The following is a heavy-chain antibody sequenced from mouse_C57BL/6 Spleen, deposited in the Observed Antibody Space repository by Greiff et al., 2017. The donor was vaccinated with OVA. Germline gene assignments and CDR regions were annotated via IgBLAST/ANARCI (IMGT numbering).Heavy chain of an antibody. CDR2: IHPNSGST. CDR3: ARAKDGYYPWVAY. V-gene: IGHV1-64*01. D-gene: IGHD2-3*01. Sequence: QVQLQQPGAELVKPGASVKLSCKASGYTFTSYWMHWVKQRPGQGLEWIGMIHPNSGSTNYNEKFKSKATLTVDKSSSPAYMQLSSLTSEDSSVYYCARAKDGYYPWVAYWGQGTLVTVSA. J-gene: IGHJ3*01. CDR1: GYTFTSYW.